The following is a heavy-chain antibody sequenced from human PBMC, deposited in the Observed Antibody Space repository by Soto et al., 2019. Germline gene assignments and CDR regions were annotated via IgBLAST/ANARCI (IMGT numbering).Heavy chain of an antibody. CDR3: ARADSGYAHGYYYYGMDV. V-gene: IGHV3-48*01. D-gene: IGHD5-12*01. CDR1: GFTFSSYS. J-gene: IGHJ6*02. Sequence: HPGGSLRLSCAASGFTFSSYSMNWVRQAQGKGLEWVSYISSSSSTIYYADSVKGRFTISRDNAKNSLYLQMNSLRAEDTAVYYCARADSGYAHGYYYYGMDVWGQGTTVTVSS. CDR2: ISSSSSTI.